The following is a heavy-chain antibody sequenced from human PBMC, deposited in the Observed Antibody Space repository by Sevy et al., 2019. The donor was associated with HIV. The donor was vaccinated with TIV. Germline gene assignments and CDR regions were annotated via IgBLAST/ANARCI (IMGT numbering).Heavy chain of an antibody. CDR3: ARGGDGYNGMDY. V-gene: IGHV3-33*01. J-gene: IGHJ4*02. CDR1: GFTFSSYG. D-gene: IGHD5-12*01. CDR2: IWYDGSNK. Sequence: GGSLRLSCAASGFTFSSYGMHWVRQAPGKGLEWVAIIWYDGSNKYYADSVKGRFTISRDNSKNTLYLQMNSLRAEDTAVYYYARGGDGYNGMDYWGQGTLVTVSS.